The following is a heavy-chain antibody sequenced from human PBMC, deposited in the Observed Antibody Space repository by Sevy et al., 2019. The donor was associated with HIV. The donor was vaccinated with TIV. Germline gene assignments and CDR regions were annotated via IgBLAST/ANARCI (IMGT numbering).Heavy chain of an antibody. V-gene: IGHV3-30-3*01. D-gene: IGHD2-21*01. J-gene: IGHJ6*02. CDR3: AGGGGGDYYFDYGMDV. Sequence: GGSLRLSCAASGFTFSGYSMHWVRQAPGKGLEWVAVISYDGSNKYYVDSVKGRFTISRDNSKNTLYLQMNSLRAEDTAVYYWAGGGGGDYYFDYGMDVWGQGTTVTVSS. CDR2: ISYDGSNK. CDR1: GFTFSGYS.